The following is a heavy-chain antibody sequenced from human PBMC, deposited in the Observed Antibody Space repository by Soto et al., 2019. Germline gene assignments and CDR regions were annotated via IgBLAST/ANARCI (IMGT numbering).Heavy chain of an antibody. D-gene: IGHD3-16*01. Sequence: EVQLVESGGGLIQPGGSLNLSCAASGLPVSTNYMSWVRQAPGKGLEWVSVIYNDGKTYYADSVKGRFTISRDASKNTLHLQMDSLRDEDTAVYYCVRPLPLGQNHGMDVWGQGTTVTVSS. CDR3: VRPLPLGQNHGMDV. V-gene: IGHV3-53*01. CDR2: IYNDGKT. CDR1: GLPVSTNY. J-gene: IGHJ6*02.